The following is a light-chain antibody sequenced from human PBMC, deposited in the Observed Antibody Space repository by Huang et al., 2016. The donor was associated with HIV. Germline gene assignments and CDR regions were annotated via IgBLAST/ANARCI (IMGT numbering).Light chain of an antibody. CDR1: QSVNSN. Sequence: EIVMTQSSPTLSVSPGERATLSCRASQSVNSNLAWYQQKPGQAPRLLIYGASTRATGIPARFSGSGSGTEVTLTISSLQSEDFAVYSCQEYNNWPLTFGGGTKVEIK. CDR2: GAS. V-gene: IGKV3-15*01. J-gene: IGKJ4*01. CDR3: QEYNNWPLT.